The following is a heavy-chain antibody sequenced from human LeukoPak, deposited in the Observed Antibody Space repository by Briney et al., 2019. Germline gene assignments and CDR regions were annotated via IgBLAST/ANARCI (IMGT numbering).Heavy chain of an antibody. V-gene: IGHV4-31*03. D-gene: IGHD3-10*01. J-gene: IGHJ4*02. CDR1: GGSISSGGYY. CDR3: ARAVGSGSYNFDY. Sequence: PSETLSLTCTVSGGSISSGGYYWSWIRQHPGRGLEWIGHIYYSGSTYYNPSLKSRVTISVDTSKNQFSLELSSVTAADTAVYYCARAVGSGSYNFDYWGQGTLVTVSS. CDR2: IYYSGST.